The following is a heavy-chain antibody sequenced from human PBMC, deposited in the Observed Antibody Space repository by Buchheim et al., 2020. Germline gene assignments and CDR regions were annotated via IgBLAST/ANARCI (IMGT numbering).Heavy chain of an antibody. CDR2: IKEDGSEK. Sequence: EVQLVESGGGLVQPGGSLRLSCAASGFTFSTYRMTWVRQAPGKGLEWVANIKEDGSEKYYVASVRGRFTMSRDNAKNSLYLQMNSLRAEDTAVYYCVRDCSSTDCYKYWGQGTL. V-gene: IGHV3-7*03. D-gene: IGHD2-2*02. CDR3: VRDCSSTDCYKY. J-gene: IGHJ4*02. CDR1: GFTFSTYR.